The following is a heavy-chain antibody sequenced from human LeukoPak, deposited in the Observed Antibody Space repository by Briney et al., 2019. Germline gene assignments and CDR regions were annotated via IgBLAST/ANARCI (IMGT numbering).Heavy chain of an antibody. J-gene: IGHJ4*02. CDR1: GYTFTSYD. Sequence: GASVKVSCKASGYTFTSYDINWVRQATGQGLEWMGGMNPNSGNTGYAQKFQGRVTITRNTSISTAYMELSSLRSEDTAVYYCARFDDSSGYSDYWGQGTLVTVSS. CDR3: ARFDDSSGYSDY. D-gene: IGHD3-22*01. V-gene: IGHV1-8*03. CDR2: MNPNSGNT.